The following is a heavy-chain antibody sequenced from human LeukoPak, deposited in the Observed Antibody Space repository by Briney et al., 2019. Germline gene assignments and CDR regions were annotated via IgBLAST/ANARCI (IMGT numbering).Heavy chain of an antibody. Sequence: GESLKISCRGSGYIFSSYWIGWVRQMPGKGLEWMGIIYPGDFDTRYSPSFQGQVTISVDKSISTAYLQWSSLKASDSAMYYCARLFRVGPIPRGYIDYWGQGTLVTVSS. CDR3: ARLFRVGPIPRGYIDY. V-gene: IGHV5-51*01. CDR2: IYPGDFDT. J-gene: IGHJ4*02. D-gene: IGHD1-26*01. CDR1: GYIFSSYW.